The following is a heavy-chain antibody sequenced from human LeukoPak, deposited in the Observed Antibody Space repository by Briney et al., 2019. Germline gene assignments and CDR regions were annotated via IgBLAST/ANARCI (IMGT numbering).Heavy chain of an antibody. CDR1: GCTFSTYA. CDR3: AKDPGAYCGGACLNWFDP. Sequence: GGSLRLSCAASGCTFSTYAMSRVRQAPGKGLEWVSAISNSGKSTYYADSVKGRFTISRDNSKNTPYRQMNSLRAEDTAIYYCAKDPGAYCGGACLNWFDPWGQGTLVTVSS. D-gene: IGHD2-21*02. V-gene: IGHV3-23*01. J-gene: IGHJ5*02. CDR2: ISNSGKST.